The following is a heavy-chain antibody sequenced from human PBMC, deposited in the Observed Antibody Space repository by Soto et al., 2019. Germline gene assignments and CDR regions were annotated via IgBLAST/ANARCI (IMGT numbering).Heavy chain of an antibody. D-gene: IGHD2-2*01. CDR1: GFTFSSYG. J-gene: IGHJ6*02. CDR3: AKDRAVVPAAIVPYYYGMDV. CDR2: ISYDGSNK. V-gene: IGHV3-30*18. Sequence: GGSLRLSCAASGFTFSSYGMHWVRQAPGKGLEWVAVISYDGSNKYYADSVKGRFTISRDNSKNTLYLQMNSLIAEDTAVYYCAKDRAVVPAAIVPYYYGMDVWGQGTTVTVSS.